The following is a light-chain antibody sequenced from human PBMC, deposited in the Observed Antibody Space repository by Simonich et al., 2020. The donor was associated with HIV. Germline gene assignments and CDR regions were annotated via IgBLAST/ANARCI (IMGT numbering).Light chain of an antibody. CDR3: SSYTGSSTWV. CDR1: SSDVGGSNY. Sequence: QSALTQPASVSGSPGQSITISCTGTSSDVGGSNYVSWYQQHPGKAPKLMIYDVSNRPAGVSSRFSGSKSGNTASLTISRLQAEDEADYYCSSYTGSSTWVFGGGTKLTVL. V-gene: IGLV2-14*03. J-gene: IGLJ2*01. CDR2: DVS.